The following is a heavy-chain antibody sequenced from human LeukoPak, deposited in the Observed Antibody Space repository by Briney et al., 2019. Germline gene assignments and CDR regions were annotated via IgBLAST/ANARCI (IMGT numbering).Heavy chain of an antibody. V-gene: IGHV3-23*01. J-gene: IGHJ4*02. CDR3: AKESTGSSPDY. CDR2: ITGSGDDA. D-gene: IGHD1-26*01. Sequence: GGSLRLSCAASGFTFSNYGMSWLRQAPGKGLEWVSAITGSGDDAYYADSVHGRFTMSRDNSKSTLYLQMNSLRVEDTALYYCAKESTGSSPDYWGQGTLVTVSS. CDR1: GFTFSNYG.